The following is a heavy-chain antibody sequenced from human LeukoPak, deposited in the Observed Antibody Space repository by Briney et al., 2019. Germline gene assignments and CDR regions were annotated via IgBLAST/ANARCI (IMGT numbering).Heavy chain of an antibody. CDR3: AKGVVYCCGASCQQFDY. Sequence: GGTLRLSCAASGVTFSGYGMSWVRQAPGTGLKWFSAISGSGGSTYYADSVKGRITISGDNSKNTLYLQMNSLTAEDTAVYYCAKGVVYCCGASCQQFDYWGQGTLVTVSS. J-gene: IGHJ4*02. CDR1: GVTFSGYG. D-gene: IGHD2-15*01. CDR2: ISGSGGST. V-gene: IGHV3-23*01.